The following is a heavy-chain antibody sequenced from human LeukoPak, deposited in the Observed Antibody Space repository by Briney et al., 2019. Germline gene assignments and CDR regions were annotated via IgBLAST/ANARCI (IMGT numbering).Heavy chain of an antibody. CDR2: ISSSGYNT. D-gene: IGHD1-1*01. V-gene: IGHV3-23*01. CDR1: GFTVSSNY. Sequence: GGSLRLSCAASGFTVSSNYMSWVRQAPGKGLEWVSVISSSGYNTYYADSVRGRFTISRDNSKSTLYLQMNSLRAEDSAVYYCAKDPGTTGTANYFDDWGQGTLVTVSS. CDR3: AKDPGTTGTANYFDD. J-gene: IGHJ4*02.